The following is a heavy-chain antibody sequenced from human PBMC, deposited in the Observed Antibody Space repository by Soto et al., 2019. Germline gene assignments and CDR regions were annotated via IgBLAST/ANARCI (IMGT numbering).Heavy chain of an antibody. J-gene: IGHJ6*02. CDR3: ARSRHGSGSYTHFYYGLDV. V-gene: IGHV3-30-3*01. Sequence: QVQLVESGGGVVQPGRSLRLSCAASGFTFISYAMHWVRQDPGKGLEWVAVISFDGSTEYYADSVKGRFTISRDNSKNTVYVQMNSLRSEDTAVYYCARSRHGSGSYTHFYYGLDVWGQGTTVTVSS. CDR2: ISFDGSTE. D-gene: IGHD3-10*01. CDR1: GFTFISYA.